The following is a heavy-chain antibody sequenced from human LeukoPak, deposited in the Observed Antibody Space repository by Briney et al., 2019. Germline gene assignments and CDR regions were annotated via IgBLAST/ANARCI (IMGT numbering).Heavy chain of an antibody. CDR3: ARDPPLIAAAEGHDAFDI. Sequence: GGSLRLSCAASGFTFSSYWMSWVRQAPGKGLEWVANIKQDGSEKYYVDSVKGRFIISRDNAKNSLYLQMNSLRAEDTAVYYCARDPPLIAAAEGHDAFDIWGQGTMVTVSS. CDR2: IKQDGSEK. V-gene: IGHV3-7*01. D-gene: IGHD6-13*01. J-gene: IGHJ3*02. CDR1: GFTFSSYW.